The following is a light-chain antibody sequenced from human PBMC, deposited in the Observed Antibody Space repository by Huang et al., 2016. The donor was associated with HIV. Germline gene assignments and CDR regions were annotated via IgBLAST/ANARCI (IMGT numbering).Light chain of an antibody. Sequence: DIQMTQSTSSLSASVGDRVTITCRASQSISSYLNWYQQKPGKAPKLLIYAASSLQSGVPSRFSGSGSGTDFTLTISSLQPEDFATYYCQQSYSTTITFGQGTRLEMK. CDR3: QQSYSTTIT. V-gene: IGKV1-39*01. J-gene: IGKJ5*01. CDR1: QSISSY. CDR2: AAS.